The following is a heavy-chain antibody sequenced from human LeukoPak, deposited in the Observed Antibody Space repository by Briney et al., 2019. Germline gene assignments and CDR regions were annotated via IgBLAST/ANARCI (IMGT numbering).Heavy chain of an antibody. V-gene: IGHV4-34*01. J-gene: IGHJ3*02. CDR2: INHSGST. CDR1: GGSFSGYY. Sequence: NPSETLSLTCAVYGGSFSGYYWSWIRQPPGKGLEWIGEINHSGSTNYNPSLKSRVTISVDTSKNQFSLKLSSVTAADTAVYYCARVLVVITYEGPNDAFDIWGQGTMVTVSS. D-gene: IGHD3-22*01. CDR3: ARVLVVITYEGPNDAFDI.